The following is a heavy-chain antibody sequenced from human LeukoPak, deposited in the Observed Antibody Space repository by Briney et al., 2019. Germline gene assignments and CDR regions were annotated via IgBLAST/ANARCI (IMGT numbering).Heavy chain of an antibody. V-gene: IGHV3-7*01. J-gene: IGHJ4*02. D-gene: IGHD3-10*02. CDR2: IKEDGSEK. CDR3: ARDFPTYNDVY. CDR1: GFTFSIYW. Sequence: GGSLRLSCAASGFTFSIYWMSWVRQAPGRGLEWVANIKEDGSEKSYVDSVKGRFTISRDNAKNSLYLQMNSLRAEDTAVYYCARDFPTYNDVYWGQGTLVTVSS.